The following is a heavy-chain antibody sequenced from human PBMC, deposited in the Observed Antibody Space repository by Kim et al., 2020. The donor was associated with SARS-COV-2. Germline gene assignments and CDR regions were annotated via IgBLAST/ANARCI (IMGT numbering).Heavy chain of an antibody. CDR3: ASGGRPSYY. CDR2: INHSGST. V-gene: IGHV4-34*01. CDR1: GGSFSGYY. Sequence: SETLSLTCAVYGGSFSGYYWSWIRQPPGKGLEWIGEINHSGSTNYNPSLKSRVTISVDTSKNKFSLKLSSVTAADTAVYYCASGGRPSYYWGQGTLVTVSS. J-gene: IGHJ4*02.